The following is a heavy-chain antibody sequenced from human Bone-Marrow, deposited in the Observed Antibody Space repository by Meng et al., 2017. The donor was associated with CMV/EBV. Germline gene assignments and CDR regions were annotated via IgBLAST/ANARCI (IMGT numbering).Heavy chain of an antibody. Sequence: GESLKISCAASGFTFSGYAMHWVRQAPGKGLEWVAFIRNDGTNKYYAYSVKGRFTISRDNSKNTLYLQMNSLRTEDTAVYYCAKDLRSSGWYVSYFDSWGQGTGVTGSS. CDR3: AKDLRSSGWYVSYFDS. D-gene: IGHD6-19*01. J-gene: IGHJ4*02. CDR2: IRNDGTNK. V-gene: IGHV3-30*02. CDR1: GFTFSGYA.